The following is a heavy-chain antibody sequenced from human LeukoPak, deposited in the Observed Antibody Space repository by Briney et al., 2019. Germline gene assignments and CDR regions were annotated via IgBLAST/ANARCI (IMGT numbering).Heavy chain of an antibody. J-gene: IGHJ3*02. CDR1: GFTFSSNG. CDR3: ARATMTDAFDI. CDR2: VSFDGSNK. Sequence: PGGSLRLSCAASGFTFSSNGMHWVRQAPGKGLEWVAVVSFDGSNKYFEDSVKGRFSISRDNSRNTLYLQMNSLRAEDTAVYYCARATMTDAFDIWGQGTTVTVSS. V-gene: IGHV3-33*01. D-gene: IGHD3-22*01.